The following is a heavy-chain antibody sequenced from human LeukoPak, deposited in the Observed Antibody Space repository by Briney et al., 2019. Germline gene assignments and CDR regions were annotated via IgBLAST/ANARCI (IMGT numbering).Heavy chain of an antibody. J-gene: IGHJ6*02. CDR2: VDPEDGET. D-gene: IGHD3-22*01. Sequence: GASVKVSCKVSGYTFTDYYMHWVQQAPGKGLEWMGLVDPEDGETIYAEKFQGRVTITADTSTDTAYMELSSLRSEDTAVYYCATDLSSGPTVNYGMDVWGQGTAVTASS. CDR1: GYTFTDYY. CDR3: ATDLSSGPTVNYGMDV. V-gene: IGHV1-69-2*01.